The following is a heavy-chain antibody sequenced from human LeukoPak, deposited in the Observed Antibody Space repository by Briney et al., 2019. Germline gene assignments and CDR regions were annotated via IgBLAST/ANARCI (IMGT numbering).Heavy chain of an antibody. J-gene: IGHJ4*02. Sequence: GSLRLSCAASGFTVSSTYMSWVRQAPGKGLEWVSVISGSGGSTYYADSVKGRFIISRDNSKNTLYMQMNSLRAEDTAVYYCAKSLGVIVVRGDFDYWGQGTLVTVSS. CDR1: GFTVSSTY. V-gene: IGHV3-23*01. CDR2: ISGSGGST. D-gene: IGHD3-10*01. CDR3: AKSLGVIVVRGDFDY.